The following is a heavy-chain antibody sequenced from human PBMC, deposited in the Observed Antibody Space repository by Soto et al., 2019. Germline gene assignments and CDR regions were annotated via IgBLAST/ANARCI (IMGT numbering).Heavy chain of an antibody. V-gene: IGHV4-31*03. D-gene: IGHD5-12*01. CDR3: ARVVYSGYLYYYYGMDV. Sequence: LSLTCTVAGASISSGGYYWSWIRQHPGKGLEWTGYIDYGGSTYYNPSIKSRVTISVDTSKNQFSLKLSSVTAADTAAYYCARVVYSGYLYYYYGMDVWGQGTTVT. CDR2: IDYGGST. CDR1: GASISSGGYY. J-gene: IGHJ6*02.